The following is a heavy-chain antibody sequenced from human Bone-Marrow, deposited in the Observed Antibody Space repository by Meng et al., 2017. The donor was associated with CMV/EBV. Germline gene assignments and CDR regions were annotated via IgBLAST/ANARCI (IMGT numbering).Heavy chain of an antibody. CDR3: ARDRGVPAATYYYYYGMAV. CDR1: GFTFSSYW. CDR2: IKQDGSEK. Sequence: GESLKISCAASGFTFSSYWMSWVRQAPGKGLEWVANIKQDGSEKYYVDSVKGRFTISRDNAKNSLYLQMNSLRAEDTAVYYCARDRGVPAATYYYYYGMAVWGPGNTVNLAS. J-gene: IGHJ6*02. V-gene: IGHV3-7*01. D-gene: IGHD2-2*01.